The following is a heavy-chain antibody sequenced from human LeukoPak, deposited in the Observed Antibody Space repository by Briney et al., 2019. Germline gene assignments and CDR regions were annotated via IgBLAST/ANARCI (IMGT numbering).Heavy chain of an antibody. CDR3: AKLTRYDSSGYAVFWYFDL. V-gene: IGHV3-23*01. CDR1: GFTFSSYA. Sequence: PGGSLRLSCAASGFTFSSYAMSWVRQAPGKGLEWVSAISGSGGSTYYADSVKGRFTISRDNSKNTLYLQMNSLGAEDTAVYYCAKLTRYDSSGYAVFWYFDLWGRGTLVTVSS. CDR2: ISGSGGST. J-gene: IGHJ2*01. D-gene: IGHD3-22*01.